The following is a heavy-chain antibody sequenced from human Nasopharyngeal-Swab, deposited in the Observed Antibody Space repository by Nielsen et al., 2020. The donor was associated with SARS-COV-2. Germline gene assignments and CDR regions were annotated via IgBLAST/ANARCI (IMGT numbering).Heavy chain of an antibody. J-gene: IGHJ6*03. V-gene: IGHV3-7*03. Sequence: WIRQPPGKGLEWVANIKQDGSEKYYVDSVKGRFIISRDNAKNSLYLQMNSLRLEDTALYFCAKAASAMLTVYYYYMDVWGKGTTVTVSS. CDR2: IKQDGSEK. CDR3: AKAASAMLTVYYYYMDV. D-gene: IGHD2-2*01.